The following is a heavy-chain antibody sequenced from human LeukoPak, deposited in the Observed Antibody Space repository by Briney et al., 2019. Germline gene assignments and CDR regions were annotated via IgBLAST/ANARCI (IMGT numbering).Heavy chain of an antibody. Sequence: QPGGSLRLSCAASGFTFDYSAMTWVRQAPEKGLEWVSTINTGDITFYANSVKGRFTISRDNAKNSLYLQMNSLRAEDTAVYYCARDRLGMDYWGQGTLVTVSS. CDR3: ARDRLGMDY. CDR2: INTGDIT. D-gene: IGHD7-27*01. CDR1: GFTFDYSA. V-gene: IGHV3-23*01. J-gene: IGHJ4*02.